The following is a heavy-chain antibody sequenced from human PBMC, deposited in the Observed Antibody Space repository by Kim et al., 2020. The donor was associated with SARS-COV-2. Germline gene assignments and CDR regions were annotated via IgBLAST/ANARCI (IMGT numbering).Heavy chain of an antibody. CDR2: IKEDGSQT. D-gene: IGHD1-1*01. CDR1: GFTFSSYW. CDR3: ARDPTRRFDY. J-gene: IGHJ4*02. V-gene: IGHV3-7*03. Sequence: GRSLRLSCAASGFTFSSYWMTWVRQAPGKGLEWVANIKEDGSQTYYVDSLKGRFTISRDNAKNSLYLQMNSLRAEDTAVYYCARDPTRRFDYWGQGTLVT.